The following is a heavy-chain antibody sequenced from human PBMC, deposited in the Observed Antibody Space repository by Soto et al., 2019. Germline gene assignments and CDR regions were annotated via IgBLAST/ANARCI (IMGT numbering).Heavy chain of an antibody. V-gene: IGHV5-51*01. CDR1: EYSFTNYW. CDR2: IYPGDSDT. Sequence: PGESLKISCKGSEYSFTNYWIGWVRQMPGKGLEWMGIIYPGDSDTRYSPSFQGQVTISADKSISTAYLQWSSLKASDTAMYYCASQSFYDSSGYYPYWRQGTLVTVSS. CDR3: ASQSFYDSSGYYPY. J-gene: IGHJ4*02. D-gene: IGHD3-22*01.